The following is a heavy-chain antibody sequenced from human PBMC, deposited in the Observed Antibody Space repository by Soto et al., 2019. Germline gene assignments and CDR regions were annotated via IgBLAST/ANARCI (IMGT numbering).Heavy chain of an antibody. CDR2: ISYDGSNK. Sequence: GGSLRLSCAASGFTFSSYGMHWVRQAPGKGLEWVAVISYDGSNKYYADSVKGRFTISRDNSKNTLYLQMNSLRAEDTAVYYCANRVAYGGNSEHWGQGTLVTVSS. J-gene: IGHJ1*01. D-gene: IGHD4-17*01. CDR3: ANRVAYGGNSEH. V-gene: IGHV3-30*18. CDR1: GFTFSSYG.